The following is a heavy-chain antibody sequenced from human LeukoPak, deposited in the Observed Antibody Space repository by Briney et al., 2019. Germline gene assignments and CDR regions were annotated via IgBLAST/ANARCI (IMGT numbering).Heavy chain of an antibody. V-gene: IGHV4-38-2*01. Sequence: SETLSLTCAVYGGSFSTYYWGWIRQPPGKGLEWIGSIYHSGSTYYNPSLKSRVTISVDTSKNQFSLKLSSVTAADTAVYYCARHTRSIAVAGTGLNYFDYWGQGTLVTVSS. CDR1: GGSFSTYY. CDR2: IYHSGST. J-gene: IGHJ4*02. CDR3: ARHTRSIAVAGTGLNYFDY. D-gene: IGHD6-19*01.